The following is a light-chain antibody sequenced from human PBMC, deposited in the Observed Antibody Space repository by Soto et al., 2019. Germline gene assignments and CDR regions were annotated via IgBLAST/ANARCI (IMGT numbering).Light chain of an antibody. CDR2: GAS. CDR1: QSVGSN. J-gene: IGKJ5*01. CDR3: QQYNNWPIT. V-gene: IGKV3D-15*01. Sequence: EIVLTQSPATLSVPPGERATLSCRASQSVGSNLAWYQQKPGQAPRILIYGASTRATGIPARFSGSGSGTDFTLTISSLQSEDFAVYYCQQYNNWPITFGQGTRLEIK.